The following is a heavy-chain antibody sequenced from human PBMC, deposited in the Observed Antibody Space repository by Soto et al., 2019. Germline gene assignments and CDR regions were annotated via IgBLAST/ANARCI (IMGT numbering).Heavy chain of an antibody. CDR3: ARDNSNWAFDY. D-gene: IGHD6-13*01. CDR2: IYPSGGGS. Sequence: ASVKVSCKASGYIFTSYHMHWVRQAPGQGLEWMGIIYPSGGGSRYAQKFQGRVTMTRDTSTNTLYMELSSLRSDDTAVYYCARDNSNWAFDYWGQGTLVTVPQ. J-gene: IGHJ4*02. CDR1: GYIFTSYH. V-gene: IGHV1-46*01.